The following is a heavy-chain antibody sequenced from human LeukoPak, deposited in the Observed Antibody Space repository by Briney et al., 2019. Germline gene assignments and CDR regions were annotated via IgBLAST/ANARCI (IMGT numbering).Heavy chain of an antibody. J-gene: IGHJ4*02. CDR3: AIPRLPYSGSYQGYFDY. D-gene: IGHD1-26*01. CDR1: GFTFSSYA. CDR2: ISGGGGST. Sequence: GGSLRLSCAASGFTFSSYAMSWVRQAPGKGLEWVSSISGGGGSTTHADSVKGRFTISRDNSKNTLYLQMNSLRAEDTAVYYCAIPRLPYSGSYQGYFDYWGQGTLVTVSS. V-gene: IGHV3-23*01.